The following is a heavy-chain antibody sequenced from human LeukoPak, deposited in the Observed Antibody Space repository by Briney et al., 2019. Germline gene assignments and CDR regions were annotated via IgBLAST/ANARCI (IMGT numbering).Heavy chain of an antibody. V-gene: IGHV4-39*07. CDR2: IYYSGST. J-gene: IGHJ4*02. CDR3: VSNGWYSLEY. Sequence: SETLSLTCTVSGGSISSSSYYWGWIRQPPGKGLEWIGSIYYSGSTYYNPSLKSRITISVDKSKNQLSLRLNSVTAADTAVYYCVSNGWYSLEYWGQGTLVTVSS. CDR1: GGSISSSSYY. D-gene: IGHD6-19*01.